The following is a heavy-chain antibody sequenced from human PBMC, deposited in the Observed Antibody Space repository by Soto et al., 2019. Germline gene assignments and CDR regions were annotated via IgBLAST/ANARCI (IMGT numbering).Heavy chain of an antibody. CDR2: IHPVGTHT. V-gene: IGHV3-74*01. CDR1: AFTFSSHW. CDR3: VRGTIAWSGVDV. Sequence: EVQLVESGGGLVQPGGSLRLSCVGSAFTFSSHWMHWFRQAPEKGLVWVSTIHPVGTHTNYADFVKGRFTLSRDNAKNTMYLQMNGLRADDTGLYYCVRGTIAWSGVDVWGQGTTVIVSS. J-gene: IGHJ6*02. D-gene: IGHD1-1*01.